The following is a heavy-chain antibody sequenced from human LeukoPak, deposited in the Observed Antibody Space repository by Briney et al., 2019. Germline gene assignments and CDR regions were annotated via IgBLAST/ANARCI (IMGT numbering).Heavy chain of an antibody. D-gene: IGHD3-22*01. V-gene: IGHV4-61*02. CDR3: ARVVQSTDSSGFYLPEYFQH. Sequence: SETLSLTCTVSGGSISSGSYYWSWIRQPAGKGLEWIGRIYTSGSTNYNPSLKSRVTISVDTSKNQFSLKLRSVTAADTAVYYCARVVQSTDSSGFYLPEYFQHWGQGTLVTVSS. CDR1: GGSISSGSYY. CDR2: IYTSGST. J-gene: IGHJ1*01.